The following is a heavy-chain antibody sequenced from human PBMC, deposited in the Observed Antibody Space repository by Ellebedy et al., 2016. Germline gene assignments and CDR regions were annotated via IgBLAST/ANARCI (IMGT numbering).Heavy chain of an antibody. CDR1: GFRFSGSA. D-gene: IGHD3-9*01. CDR2: IRSRDNGGAT. Sequence: GGSLRLSCEVSGFRFSGSAVHWVRQDSGKGLEWVGRIRSRDNGGATAFAASVTGRFTITRDDSKNTAYLHMNTLKIEDTAVYYCDISGLDPWGQGTLVTVSS. J-gene: IGHJ5*02. V-gene: IGHV3-73*01. CDR3: DISGLDP.